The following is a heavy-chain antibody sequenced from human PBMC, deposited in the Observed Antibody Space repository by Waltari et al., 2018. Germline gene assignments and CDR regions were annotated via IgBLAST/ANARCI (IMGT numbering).Heavy chain of an antibody. CDR3: ARDEVGEQRGESGIDY. J-gene: IGHJ4*02. D-gene: IGHD3-16*01. Sequence: QVQLVQSGAEVKKPGASVKVSCKASGYTFTSYYMHWVRQAPGQGLEWMGIINPSGGSTSYAQKCQGRVTMTRDTSTSTVYMELSSLRSEDTAVYYCARDEVGEQRGESGIDYWGQGTLVTVSS. CDR1: GYTFTSYY. V-gene: IGHV1-46*01. CDR2: INPSGGST.